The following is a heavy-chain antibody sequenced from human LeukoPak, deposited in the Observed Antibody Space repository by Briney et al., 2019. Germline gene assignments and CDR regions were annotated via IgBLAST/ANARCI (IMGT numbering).Heavy chain of an antibody. CDR3: AKGGARPLDDAFDL. V-gene: IGHV3-23*03. J-gene: IGHJ3*01. CDR2: IFSDSSAT. Sequence: PGGSLRLSCAASGFSFSSYAMRWVRQVPGKGPEWVAIIFSDSSATYYADSVQGRFIISRDNSRNTVYLQVNSLRAGDTAVYYCAKGGARPLDDAFDLWGQGTVVTVSS. CDR1: GFSFSSYA. D-gene: IGHD1-1*01.